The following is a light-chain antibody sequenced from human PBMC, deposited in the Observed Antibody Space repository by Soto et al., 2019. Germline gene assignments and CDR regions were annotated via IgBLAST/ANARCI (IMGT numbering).Light chain of an antibody. J-gene: IGLJ2*01. CDR3: SSYADSNNLL. CDR2: EVN. Sequence: QSVLTQPPSASGSPGQSVTISCTGTSSDIGGYTYVSWYQQHPGKAPKLMISEVNKRPSGVPDRFSGSKSGNTASLTVSGLQAEDEADYYCSSYADSNNLLFGGGTKVTVL. V-gene: IGLV2-8*01. CDR1: SSDIGGYTY.